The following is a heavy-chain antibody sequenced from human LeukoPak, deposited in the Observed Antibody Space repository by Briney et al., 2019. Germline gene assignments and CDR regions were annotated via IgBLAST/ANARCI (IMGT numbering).Heavy chain of an antibody. J-gene: IGHJ4*02. CDR3: AKGRQLDRRLDY. Sequence: GGSLRRSCAASGFTCSSYGMHWVRQAPGKGLGWVAFIRYDGSNKYYADSVKGRFTISRDNSKNTLYLQMNSLRAEDTAVYYCAKGRQLDRRLDYWGQGTLVTVSS. CDR2: IRYDGSNK. CDR1: GFTCSSYG. V-gene: IGHV3-30*02. D-gene: IGHD6-13*01.